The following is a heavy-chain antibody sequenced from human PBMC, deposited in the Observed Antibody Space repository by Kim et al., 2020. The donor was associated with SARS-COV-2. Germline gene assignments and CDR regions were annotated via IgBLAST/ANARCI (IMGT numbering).Heavy chain of an antibody. V-gene: IGHV4-39*01. J-gene: IGHJ5*02. CDR1: GGSISSSSCY. CDR2: IYYSGST. Sequence: SETLSLTCTISGGSISSSSCYWGWIRQPPGKGLEWIGSIYYSGSTYYNPSLKSRVTISVDTSKNQFSLKLSSVPAADTAVYYCARGSGGWFDPWGQGTLVTVSS. D-gene: IGHD3-10*01. CDR3: ARGSGGWFDP.